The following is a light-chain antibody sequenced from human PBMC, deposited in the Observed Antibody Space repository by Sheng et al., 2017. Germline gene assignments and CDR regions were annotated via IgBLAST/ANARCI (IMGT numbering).Light chain of an antibody. CDR3: LLNYFGTSWV. CDR1: TGAVTSGFY. CDR2: RTS. J-gene: IGLJ3*02. Sequence: QTVVTQEPSLIVSPGGTVTLTCASTTGAVTSGFYPNWFQQKPGQAPRPLIYRTSNKYSWTPDRFSGSLLGDKAALTLSGVQPEDEAEYYCLLNYFGTSWVFGGGTKLTVL. V-gene: IGLV7-43*01.